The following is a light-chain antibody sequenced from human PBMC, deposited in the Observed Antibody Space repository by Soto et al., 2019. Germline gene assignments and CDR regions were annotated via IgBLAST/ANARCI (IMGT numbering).Light chain of an antibody. CDR1: SSNIGSNT. V-gene: IGLV1-44*01. J-gene: IGLJ1*01. CDR2: NNN. Sequence: QLVLTQPPSASGAPGQSVTISCSGSSSNIGSNTVYWFQQLPGTTPKLLIFNNNQRPSGVPDRFSGSKSGTSASLAMRGLQSEDEADYYCAAWDNSLNGFYVFGTGTKLTVL. CDR3: AAWDNSLNGFYV.